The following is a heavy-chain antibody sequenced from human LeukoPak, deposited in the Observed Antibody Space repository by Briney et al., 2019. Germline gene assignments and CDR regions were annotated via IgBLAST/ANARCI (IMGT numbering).Heavy chain of an antibody. J-gene: IGHJ3*01. V-gene: IGHV4-39*07. Sequence: PSETLSLTCTVSGGSISSSSYYWGWIRQPPGKGLEWIGSIYYSGSTYYNPSLKSRVTISVDTSKNQFSLKLSSVTAADTAVYYCARGGFLEWPRYDAFDFWGQGTMVTVSS. CDR1: GGSISSSSYY. CDR2: IYYSGST. CDR3: ARGGFLEWPRYDAFDF. D-gene: IGHD3-3*01.